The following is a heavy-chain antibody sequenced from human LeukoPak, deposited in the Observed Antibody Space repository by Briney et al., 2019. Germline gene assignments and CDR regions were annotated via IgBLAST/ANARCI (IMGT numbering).Heavy chain of an antibody. J-gene: IGHJ3*02. CDR1: GYSISSGYY. D-gene: IGHD1-26*01. Sequence: PSEILSLTCTVSGYSISSGYYWGWIRQPPGKGLEWIGSIYHSGSTYYNPSLKSRVTISVDTSKNQFSLKLSSVTAADTAVYYCARWYSGSERDAFDIWGQGTMVTVSS. CDR3: ARWYSGSERDAFDI. V-gene: IGHV4-38-2*02. CDR2: IYHSGST.